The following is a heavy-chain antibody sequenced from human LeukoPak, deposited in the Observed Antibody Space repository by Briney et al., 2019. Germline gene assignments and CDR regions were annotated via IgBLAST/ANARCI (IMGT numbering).Heavy chain of an antibody. J-gene: IGHJ4*02. V-gene: IGHV3-23*01. D-gene: IGHD2-21*02. CDR2: ISGSDGST. CDR3: EKDLGGSGDYRPY. Sequence: GGSLRLSCAASGFTFSSYAMSWVRQAPGKGLEWVSAISGSDGSTYYADSVEGRFTISRDNSKSTLYLQMNSLSAEDTAVYYCEKDLGGSGDYRPYWGQGSVVTVSS. CDR1: GFTFSSYA.